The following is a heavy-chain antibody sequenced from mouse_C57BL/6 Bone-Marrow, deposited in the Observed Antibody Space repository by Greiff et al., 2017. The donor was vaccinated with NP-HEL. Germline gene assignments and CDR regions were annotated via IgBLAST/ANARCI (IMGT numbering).Heavy chain of an antibody. V-gene: IGHV1-54*01. Sequence: VHLVESGAELVRPGTSVTVSCKVSGYSFTNYLIEWVKQRPGQGLEWIGVINRGSGGTNYNEKFKGKATLTADKSSSTAYMQLSSLTSEDSAVYFYAREIYWYFDVWGTGTTVTVSS. CDR3: AREIYWYFDV. CDR1: GYSFTNYL. CDR2: INRGSGGT. J-gene: IGHJ1*03.